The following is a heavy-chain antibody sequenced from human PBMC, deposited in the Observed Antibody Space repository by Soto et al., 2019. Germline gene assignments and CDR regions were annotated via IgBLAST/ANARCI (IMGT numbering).Heavy chain of an antibody. CDR3: ATDKDSTYDY. Sequence: QVHLVQSGAEVEKPGSSVKVSCKASGDTFSSYSFTWVRQAPGQGLEWMGRIIPILGITNYAQKFQGRVTITADKSTSTAYMELSSLRSEDTADYYCATDKDSTYDYWGQGTLVTVSS. D-gene: IGHD4-4*01. J-gene: IGHJ4*02. V-gene: IGHV1-69*08. CDR1: GDTFSSYS. CDR2: IIPILGIT.